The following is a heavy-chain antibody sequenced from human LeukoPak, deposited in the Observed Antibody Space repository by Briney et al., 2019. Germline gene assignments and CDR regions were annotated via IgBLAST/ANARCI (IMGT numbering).Heavy chain of an antibody. D-gene: IGHD6-13*01. CDR2: IYYSGST. CDR1: GGSISSYY. J-gene: IGHJ4*02. Sequence: SETLSLTCTVSGGSISSYYWSWIRQPPGKGLEWIGYIYYSGSTNYNPSLKSRVTISVDTSKNQFSLKLSSVTAADTAVYYCARVPRKSSSLSRTDYWGQGTLVTVSS. V-gene: IGHV4-59*08. CDR3: ARVPRKSSSLSRTDY.